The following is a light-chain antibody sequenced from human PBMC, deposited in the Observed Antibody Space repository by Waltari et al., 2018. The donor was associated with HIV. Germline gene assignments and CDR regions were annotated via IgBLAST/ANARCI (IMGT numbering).Light chain of an antibody. CDR3: VLYMGSGIGV. Sequence: QPVVTQEPSFSVSPGGTVTLTCGLSSGPVPTSSYPRWYQQTPGQAPRTLIYSTNTRSSGVPDRFSGSILGNKAALTITGAQADDESDYYCVLYMGSGIGVFGGGTKLTVL. CDR1: SGPVPTSSY. J-gene: IGLJ2*01. V-gene: IGLV8-61*01. CDR2: STN.